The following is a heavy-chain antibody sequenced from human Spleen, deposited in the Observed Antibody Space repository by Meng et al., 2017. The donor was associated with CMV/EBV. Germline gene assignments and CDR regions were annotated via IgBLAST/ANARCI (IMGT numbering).Heavy chain of an antibody. CDR3: ARGSTRLRVHFDY. Sequence: GESLKISCAASGFTVSANYMTWVRQAPGKGREWVSLIYRGGSTYYADIVKGWFTISRDNSKNTLFLQMDSLTAEDTAVYYCARGSTRLRVHFDYWGQGTLVTVSS. V-gene: IGHV3-53*01. CDR2: IYRGGST. CDR1: GFTVSANY. D-gene: IGHD3-3*01. J-gene: IGHJ4*02.